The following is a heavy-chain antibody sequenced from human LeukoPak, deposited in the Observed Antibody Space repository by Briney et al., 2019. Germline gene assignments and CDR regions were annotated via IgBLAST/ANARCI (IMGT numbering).Heavy chain of an antibody. CDR3: ARETWDLYYFDY. CDR1: GGSISTYY. J-gene: IGHJ4*02. D-gene: IGHD1-26*01. V-gene: IGHV4-59*01. Sequence: SETLSLTCTVSGGSISTYYWSWIRQPPGKGLEWIGYIYYSGSTNCNPSLKSRVTISVDTSKNQFSLKLSSVTAADTAVYYCARETWDLYYFDYWGQGTLVTVSS. CDR2: IYYSGST.